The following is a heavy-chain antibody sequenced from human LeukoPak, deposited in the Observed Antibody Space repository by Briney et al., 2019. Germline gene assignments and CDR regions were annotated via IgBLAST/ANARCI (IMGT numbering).Heavy chain of an antibody. CDR1: GFTFSSYW. CDR3: ARGTPHYDFWSGFDY. CDR2: INTDGSST. Sequence: GSLRLSCAASGFTFSSYWMHWVRQAPGKGLVWVSRINTDGSSTSYADSVKGRFTISRDNAKNTLYLQMNSLRAEDTAVYYCARGTPHYDFWSGFDYWGQGTLVTVSS. J-gene: IGHJ4*02. D-gene: IGHD3-3*01. V-gene: IGHV3-74*01.